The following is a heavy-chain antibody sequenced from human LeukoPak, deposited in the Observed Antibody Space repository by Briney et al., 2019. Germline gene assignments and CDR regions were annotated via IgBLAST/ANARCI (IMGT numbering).Heavy chain of an antibody. Sequence: GGSLRLSCAASGFTFSSYWMHWVRQAPGKGLEWVSGISWNSGSKGYADSVKGRFTISRDNAKNSLYLQMNSLRAEDTAWYYCAKANGEAVWSDWFDPWGQGTLVPVSS. V-gene: IGHV3-9*01. CDR2: ISWNSGSK. CDR3: AKANGEAVWSDWFDP. D-gene: IGHD3-10*01. CDR1: GFTFSSYW. J-gene: IGHJ5*02.